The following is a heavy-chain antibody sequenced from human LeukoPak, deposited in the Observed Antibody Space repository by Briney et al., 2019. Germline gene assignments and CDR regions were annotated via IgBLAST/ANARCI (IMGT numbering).Heavy chain of an antibody. J-gene: IGHJ5*02. V-gene: IGHV1-18*01. Sequence: ASVKVSCKASGYTFTSYGISWVRQAPGQWLEWMGWISAYNGNTNYAQKLQGRVTMTTDTSTSTAYMELRSLRSDDTAVYYCARAGLGYCSSTSCSGGWFDPWGQGTLVTVSS. D-gene: IGHD2-2*01. CDR2: ISAYNGNT. CDR3: ARAGLGYCSSTSCSGGWFDP. CDR1: GYTFTSYG.